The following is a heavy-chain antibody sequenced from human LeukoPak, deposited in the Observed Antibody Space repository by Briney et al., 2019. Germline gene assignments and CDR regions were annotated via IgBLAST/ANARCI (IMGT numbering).Heavy chain of an antibody. CDR1: GFTFRNYA. CDR3: ARDEGATETTYRFDY. V-gene: IGHV3-7*01. CDR2: IKYDGSEK. D-gene: IGHD4-17*01. J-gene: IGHJ4*02. Sequence: PGGSLRLSCAASGFTFRNYAMSWVRQTPGKGLEWVANIKYDGSEKMYLDSVRGRLTIFRDNAKNSLYLQMTSLRVEDTAVYYCARDEGATETTYRFDYWGQGALVTVSS.